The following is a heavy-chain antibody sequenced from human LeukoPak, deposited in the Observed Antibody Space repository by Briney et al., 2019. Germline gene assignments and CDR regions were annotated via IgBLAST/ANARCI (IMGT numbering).Heavy chain of an antibody. CDR2: INHSGST. J-gene: IGHJ6*03. V-gene: IGHV4-34*01. D-gene: IGHD5-18*01. CDR3: ARGKVGYSYGYYYYYMDV. CDR1: GGSFSGYY. Sequence: SETLSLTCAVYGGSFSGYYWSWIRQPPGKGLEWIGEINHSGSTNYNPSLKSRVTISVDTSKNQFSLKLSSVTAADTAVYYCARGKVGYSYGYYYYYMDVWGKGTTVTVSS.